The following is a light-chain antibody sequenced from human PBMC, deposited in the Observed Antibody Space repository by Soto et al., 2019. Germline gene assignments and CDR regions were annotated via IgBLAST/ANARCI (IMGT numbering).Light chain of an antibody. V-gene: IGKV3-15*01. Sequence: IVMTHSPATLSVSPGERATLSCRAGQSISNNLAWYQQKPGQAPRLLIYGASTRATGIPARFTGSGSGTEFTLTISSLQSEDFAVYYCQQYSNWPRTFGQGTKVE. CDR3: QQYSNWPRT. J-gene: IGKJ1*01. CDR1: QSISNN. CDR2: GAS.